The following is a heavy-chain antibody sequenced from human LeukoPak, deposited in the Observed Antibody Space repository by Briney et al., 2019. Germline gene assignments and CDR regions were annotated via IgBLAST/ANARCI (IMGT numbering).Heavy chain of an antibody. Sequence: ASVKVSCKASGYTFTSYAMHWVRQAPGQRLEWMGWINAGNGNTKYSQKFQGRVTITRDTSASTAYMELSSLRSEDTAVYYCARERGIAAAGNWFDPWGQGTLVTVST. V-gene: IGHV1-3*01. CDR2: INAGNGNT. CDR3: ARERGIAAAGNWFDP. J-gene: IGHJ5*02. D-gene: IGHD6-13*01. CDR1: GYTFTSYA.